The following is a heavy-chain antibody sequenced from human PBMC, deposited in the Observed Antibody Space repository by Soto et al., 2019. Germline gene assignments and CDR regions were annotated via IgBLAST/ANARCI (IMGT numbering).Heavy chain of an antibody. J-gene: IGHJ3*02. CDR3: AREGSGTDAFDI. Sequence: GSLRLSCAASGFTFSNYGMHWVRQAPGKGLEWVAVIWYDGSNKYYGDSVKGRFTISRDNSKNTLYLEMNSLRDEDTAMYYCAREGSGTDAFDIWGQGTMVTVSS. CDR2: IWYDGSNK. D-gene: IGHD1-26*01. CDR1: GFTFSNYG. V-gene: IGHV3-33*01.